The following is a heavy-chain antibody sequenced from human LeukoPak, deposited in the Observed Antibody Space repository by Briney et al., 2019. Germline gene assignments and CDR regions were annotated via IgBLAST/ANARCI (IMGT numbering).Heavy chain of an antibody. CDR2: ITWNTGSI. Sequence: PGGSLRLSCAASGFTFDDYAMHWVRQAPGKGLEWVSGITWNTGSIGYVDSVKGRFTVSRDNAKNSLYLQMNSLRADDTALYYCAKDRGGSYFDAFDIWGQGTLVTVSS. D-gene: IGHD1-26*01. CDR3: AKDRGGSYFDAFDI. V-gene: IGHV3-9*01. J-gene: IGHJ3*02. CDR1: GFTFDDYA.